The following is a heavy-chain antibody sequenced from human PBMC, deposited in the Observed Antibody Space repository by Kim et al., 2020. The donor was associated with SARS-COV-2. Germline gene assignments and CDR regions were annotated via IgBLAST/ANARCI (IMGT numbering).Heavy chain of an antibody. Sequence: GGSLRLSCAASGFTFSSYAMHWVRQAPGKGLEWVAVISYDGSNKYYADSVKGRFTISRDNSKNTLYLQMNSLRAEDTAVYYCARGSGELSLYYYYGMDVWGQGTTVTVSS. D-gene: IGHD3-10*01. V-gene: IGHV3-30*04. CDR3: ARGSGELSLYYYYGMDV. CDR2: ISYDGSNK. CDR1: GFTFSSYA. J-gene: IGHJ6*02.